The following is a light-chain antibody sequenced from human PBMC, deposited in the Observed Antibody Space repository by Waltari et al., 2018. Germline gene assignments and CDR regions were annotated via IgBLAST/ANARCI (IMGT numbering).Light chain of an antibody. J-gene: IGKJ4*01. Sequence: DIQMTQSPSSLSASVGDRITITCRASQSIASNLNWYQQKPGRAPKLLIFLASNLQSGVPLRFSGSGSGTDFTLTINNLQPEDFALYSCQQSNSSPHTFGGGTKVESK. CDR1: QSIASN. CDR3: QQSNSSPHT. CDR2: LAS. V-gene: IGKV1-39*01.